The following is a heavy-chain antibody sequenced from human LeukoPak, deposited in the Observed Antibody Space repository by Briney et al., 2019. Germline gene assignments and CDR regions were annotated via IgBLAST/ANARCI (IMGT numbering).Heavy chain of an antibody. D-gene: IGHD3-10*01. V-gene: IGHV1-69*01. CDR1: GGTFSSYA. CDR3: ARVYKRSYYGSGSSTYYYYYMDV. Sequence: ASVKVSCKASGGTFSSYAISWVRQAPGQGLEWMGGIIPIFGTANYAQKFQGRGTITADESTITAYMELSSLRSEDTAVYYCARVYKRSYYGSGSSTYYYYYMDVWGKGTTVTVSS. J-gene: IGHJ6*03. CDR2: IIPIFGTA.